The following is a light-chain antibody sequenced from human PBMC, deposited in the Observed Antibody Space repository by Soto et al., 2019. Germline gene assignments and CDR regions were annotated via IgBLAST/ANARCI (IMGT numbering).Light chain of an antibody. Sequence: DIQLTQSPSFLSASVGGRVTITCRASQGISSYLAWYQQKPGKAPKLLIYAASTLQSGVPPRFSGSGSGTEFTLTISSLQPEDFATYYCQQLNSYPAITFGQGTRLEIK. J-gene: IGKJ5*01. CDR3: QQLNSYPAIT. CDR2: AAS. CDR1: QGISSY. V-gene: IGKV1-9*01.